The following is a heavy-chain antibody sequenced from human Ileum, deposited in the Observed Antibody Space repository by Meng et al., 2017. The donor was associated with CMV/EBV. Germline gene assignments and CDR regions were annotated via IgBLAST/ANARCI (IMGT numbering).Heavy chain of an antibody. J-gene: IGHJ4*02. CDR1: GGSISSSSHY. D-gene: IGHD2-2*01. Sequence: SETLSLTCSVSGGSISSSSHYWAWIRQPPGKGLEWIGNIYFSGSTHYDPSLESRVTISVDTSKNQFSLRLTSVTAADTAIYYCARVCSSNNCLDCWGQGTLVTVSS. CDR3: ARVCSSNNCLDC. CDR2: IYFSGST. V-gene: IGHV4-39*01.